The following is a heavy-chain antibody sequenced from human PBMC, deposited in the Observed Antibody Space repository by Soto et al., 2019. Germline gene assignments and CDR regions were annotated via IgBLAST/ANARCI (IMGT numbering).Heavy chain of an antibody. J-gene: IGHJ4*02. CDR1: GGTFSSYT. Sequence: QVQLVQSGAEVKKPGSSVKVSCKASGGTFSSYTISWVRQAPGQGLEWMGRIIPILGIANYAQKFQGRVTITADKSTSTAYMELSSLRSEDTAVYYCARRLGGSYGWYYVDYWGQGTLVTVSS. D-gene: IGHD1-26*01. CDR3: ARRLGGSYGWYYVDY. V-gene: IGHV1-69*02. CDR2: IIPILGIA.